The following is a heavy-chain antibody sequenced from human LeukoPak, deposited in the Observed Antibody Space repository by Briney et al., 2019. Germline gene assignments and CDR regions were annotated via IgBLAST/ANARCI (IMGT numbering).Heavy chain of an antibody. CDR1: GGSISDTNW. V-gene: IGHV4-4*02. J-gene: IGHJ4*02. CDR3: AREGGPYRPLDY. CDR2: VNLQGST. Sequence: PSGTLSLTCGVSGGSISDTNWWTWFRQPPGKGLEWIGEVNLQGSTNYNPSLKSRVAISVDKSENHISLKLTSVTPADTAVYYCAREGGPYRPLDYSGQGTLVTVAS.